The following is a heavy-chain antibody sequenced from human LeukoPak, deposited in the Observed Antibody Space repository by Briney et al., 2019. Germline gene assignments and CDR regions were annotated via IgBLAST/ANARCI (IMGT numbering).Heavy chain of an antibody. CDR2: ISSSGSTI. Sequence: GGSLRLSCAASGFTFSDYYMSWIRQAPGKGLEWVSYISSSGSTIYYADSVKGRFTISRDNSKNTLYLQMNSLRAEDTAVYYCAKDRGIAVAGLFDYWGQGTLVTVSS. V-gene: IGHV3-11*01. J-gene: IGHJ4*02. CDR1: GFTFSDYY. D-gene: IGHD6-19*01. CDR3: AKDRGIAVAGLFDY.